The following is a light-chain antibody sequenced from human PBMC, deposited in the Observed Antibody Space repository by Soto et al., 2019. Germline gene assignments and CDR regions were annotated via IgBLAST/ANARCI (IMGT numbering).Light chain of an antibody. CDR1: QTISSW. CDR2: DAS. J-gene: IGKJ5*01. Sequence: DIQMTQSPSTLSGSVGDRVTITCRASQTISSWLAWYQQKPGKAPKLLIYDASSLESGVPSRFSGSGSGTEFTLTISSLQPDDLATYYCQQYNSYSPITVGQGTRLEIK. CDR3: QQYNSYSPIT. V-gene: IGKV1-5*01.